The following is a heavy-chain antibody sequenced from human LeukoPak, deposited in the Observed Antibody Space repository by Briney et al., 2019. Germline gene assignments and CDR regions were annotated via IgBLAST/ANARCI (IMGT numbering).Heavy chain of an antibody. V-gene: IGHV4-4*02. CDR3: ARDEVYYYDSKRVAFDI. CDR1: GGSISSSNW. CDR2: IYHSGST. J-gene: IGHJ3*02. Sequence: SETLSLTCAVSGGSISSSNWWSWVRPPPGKGLEWIGEIYHSGSTNYNPSLKSRVTISVNKSKNQFSLKLSSVTAADTAVYYCARDEVYYYDSKRVAFDIWGQGTMVTVSS. D-gene: IGHD3-22*01.